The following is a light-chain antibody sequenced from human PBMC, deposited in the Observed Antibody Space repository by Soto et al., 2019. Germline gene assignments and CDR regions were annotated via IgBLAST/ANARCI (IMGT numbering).Light chain of an antibody. CDR2: GTI. CDR3: QSYDSTLSARYV. CDR1: SSNIGAGYD. J-gene: IGLJ1*01. V-gene: IGLV1-40*01. Sequence: QSALTQPPSVSGAPGQRVTISCTGSSSNIGAGYDVHWYQQLPGTAPKLLIYGTINRPSGVPDRFSGSKSGTSASLAITGLQAEDEGDYYCQSYDSTLSARYVFGTGTKVTVL.